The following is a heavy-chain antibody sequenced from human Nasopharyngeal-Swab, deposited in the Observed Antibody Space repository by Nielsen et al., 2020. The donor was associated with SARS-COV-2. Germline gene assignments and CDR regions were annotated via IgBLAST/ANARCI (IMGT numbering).Heavy chain of an antibody. J-gene: IGHJ4*02. CDR1: GFTFSSYS. V-gene: IGHV3-21*01. D-gene: IGHD6-19*01. Sequence: GESLKISCAASGFTFSSYSMNWVRQAPGKGLEWVSSISSSSSYIYYADSVKGRFTISRDNTKNSLYLQMNSLRAEDTAVYYCARGSVAGGLWGQGTLVTVSS. CDR2: ISSSSSYI. CDR3: ARGSVAGGL.